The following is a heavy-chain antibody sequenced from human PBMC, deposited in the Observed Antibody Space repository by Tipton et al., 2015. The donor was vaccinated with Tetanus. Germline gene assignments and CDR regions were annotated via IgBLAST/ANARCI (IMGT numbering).Heavy chain of an antibody. J-gene: IGHJ4*02. D-gene: IGHD1-26*01. CDR1: GGSISSYY. V-gene: IGHV4-59*01. CDR2: IHSSGST. Sequence: GLVKPSETLSLTCTVSGGSISSYYWSWIRQPPGKGPEWIGQIHSSGSTSYIPSLKSRVTISLDTSKNQFSLRLTSVTAADTAVYYCARDIEEVGATKYFDYWGQGTLVTVSS. CDR3: ARDIEEVGATKYFDY.